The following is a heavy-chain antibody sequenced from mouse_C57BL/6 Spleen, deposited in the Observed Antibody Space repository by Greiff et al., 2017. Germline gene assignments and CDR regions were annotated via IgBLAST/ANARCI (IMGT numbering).Heavy chain of an antibody. CDR1: GFNIKDYY. CDR2: IDPEDGDT. V-gene: IGHV14-1*01. CDR3: TTLVATGDYAMDY. D-gene: IGHD1-1*01. J-gene: IGHJ4*01. Sequence: VQLQQSGAELVRPGASVKLSCTASGFNIKDYYMHWVKQRPEQGLEWIGRIDPEDGDTEYAPKFQGKATMTADTSSNTAYLQLSSLTSEDTAVYYCTTLVATGDYAMDYWGQGTSVTVSS.